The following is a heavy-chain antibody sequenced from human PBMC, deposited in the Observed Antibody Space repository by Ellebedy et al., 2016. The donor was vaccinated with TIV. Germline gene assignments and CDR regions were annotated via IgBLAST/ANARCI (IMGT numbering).Heavy chain of an antibody. J-gene: IGHJ4*02. CDR1: GFSVRENY. CDR2: IHRDGTT. Sequence: GGSLRLXCAASGFSVRENYMSWVRQPPGKGLEWVSLIHRDGTTFYADSVKGRFTISRDNAKNTLYLQMNSLRAEDTAVYYCATAGNYRFDDWGQGTLVTVSS. V-gene: IGHV3-53*01. D-gene: IGHD1-7*01. CDR3: ATAGNYRFDD.